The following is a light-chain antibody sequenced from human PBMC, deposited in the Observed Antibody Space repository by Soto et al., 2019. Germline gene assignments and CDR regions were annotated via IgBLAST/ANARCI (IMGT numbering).Light chain of an antibody. CDR2: DAS. CDR3: QQYNSIEWT. J-gene: IGKJ1*01. V-gene: IGKV1-5*01. CDR1: QSVSSW. Sequence: EIEVTQSAYTLPAPAGDRVTIPFRASQSVSSWLAWYQQKPGKAPNLLIYDASSLESGVPSRFSGSGSGTEFTLTISSLQPDDFATYYCQQYNSIEWTFGQGTKVDI.